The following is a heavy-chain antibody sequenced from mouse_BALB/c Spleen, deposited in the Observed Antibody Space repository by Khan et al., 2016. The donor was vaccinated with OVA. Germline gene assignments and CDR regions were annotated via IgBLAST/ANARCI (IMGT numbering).Heavy chain of an antibody. CDR3: ARHGSTSWFPY. Sequence: VQLQQSGPELMKPGASVKISCKASGYSFTSYYIHWVKQSHGKTLEWIGYIDPFNGGSTYNQKFKVKATLTVDKSSNTAYMHLTSLTSEDSAVYYGARHGSTSWFPYWGQGTLVTVSA. CDR2: IDPFNGGS. V-gene: IGHV1-31*01. J-gene: IGHJ3*01. CDR1: GYSFTSYY. D-gene: IGHD1-1*01.